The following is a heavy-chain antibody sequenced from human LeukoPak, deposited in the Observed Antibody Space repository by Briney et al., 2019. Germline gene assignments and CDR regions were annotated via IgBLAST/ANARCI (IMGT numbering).Heavy chain of an antibody. CDR3: ARHSSGAGSDY. J-gene: IGHJ4*02. V-gene: IGHV5-51*01. CDR2: IYPGDSDT. D-gene: IGHD6-6*01. CDR1: GYSFTCYW. Sequence: GESLKISCKGYGYSFTCYWIGWVRQMPGKGLEWMGIIYPGDSDTRYSPSFQGQVTISADKSISTAYLQWSSLKASDTAVYYCARHSSGAGSDYWGQGTLVTVSS.